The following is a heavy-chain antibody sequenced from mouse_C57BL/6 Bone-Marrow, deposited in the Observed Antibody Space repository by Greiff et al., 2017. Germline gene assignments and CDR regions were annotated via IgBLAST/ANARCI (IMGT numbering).Heavy chain of an antibody. J-gene: IGHJ4*01. V-gene: IGHV5-9-1*02. CDR1: GFTFSSYA. D-gene: IGHD2-5*01. CDR3: TREGNSNPYAMDY. Sequence: EVMLVESGEGLVKPGGSLKLSCAASGFTFSSYAMSWVRQTPEKRLEWVAYISSGGDYIYYADTVKGRFTISRDNARNILYLQMSSLKSEDTAMYYCTREGNSNPYAMDYWGQGTSVTVSS. CDR2: ISSGGDYI.